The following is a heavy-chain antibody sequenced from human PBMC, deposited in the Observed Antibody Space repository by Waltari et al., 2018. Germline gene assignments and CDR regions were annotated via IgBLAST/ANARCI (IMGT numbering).Heavy chain of an antibody. CDR1: GYTFTSYY. CDR2: IDPSDGST. V-gene: IGHV1-46*01. J-gene: IGHJ4*02. CDR3: ARRKGYFDS. Sequence: QVQLVQSGAEVKKPGASVKVSCEASGYTFTSYYLHWVRQAPGQGLEWMGVIDPSDGSTNYAQKFQGRVTMTRDTSTSTVYMEMSSLRSEDTAVYYCARRKGYFDSWGQGTLVTVSS.